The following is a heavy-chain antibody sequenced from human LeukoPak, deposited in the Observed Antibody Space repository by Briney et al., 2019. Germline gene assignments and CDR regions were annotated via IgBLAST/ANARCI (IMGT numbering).Heavy chain of an antibody. CDR1: GYTFVNHG. CDR2: ISAYNGNT. J-gene: IGHJ4*02. CDR3: ARGDLGEYLDY. Sequence: GASVKVSCKASGYTFVNHGINWVRQAPGHGLEWMGWISAYNGNTNYAQKLQGRVTMTTDTSTSTAYMELRSLRSDDTAVYYCARGDLGEYLDYWGQGTLVIVSS. V-gene: IGHV1-18*01.